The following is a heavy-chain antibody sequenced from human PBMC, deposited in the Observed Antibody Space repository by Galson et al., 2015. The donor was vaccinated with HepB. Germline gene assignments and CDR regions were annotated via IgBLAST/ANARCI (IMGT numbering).Heavy chain of an antibody. D-gene: IGHD3-22*01. V-gene: IGHV3-30-3*01. Sequence: LRLSCAASGFTLTDFAMYWVRQAPGKGLEWVAFISYDGNNQYYADSVRGRFTISRDVVKNTLYLQMNSLRIEDTALYYCARDPDDTDGYYLTFEYWGQGALITVSS. CDR2: ISYDGNNQ. CDR1: GFTLTDFA. J-gene: IGHJ4*02. CDR3: ARDPDDTDGYYLTFEY.